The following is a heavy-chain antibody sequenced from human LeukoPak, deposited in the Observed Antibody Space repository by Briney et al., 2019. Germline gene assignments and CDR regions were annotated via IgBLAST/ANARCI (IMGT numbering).Heavy chain of an antibody. CDR2: ISSSSTYI. D-gene: IGHD6-13*01. J-gene: IGHJ5*02. CDR1: GFTFSSYS. CDR3: ARDSSSWYWFDP. Sequence: GGSLRLSCAASGFTFSSYSMTWVRQAPGRGLEWVPSISSSSTYIYYADSVRGRFTISRDNAKNSLFLQMNSLRAEDTAVYYCARDSSSWYWFDPWGQGTLVTVSS. V-gene: IGHV3-21*01.